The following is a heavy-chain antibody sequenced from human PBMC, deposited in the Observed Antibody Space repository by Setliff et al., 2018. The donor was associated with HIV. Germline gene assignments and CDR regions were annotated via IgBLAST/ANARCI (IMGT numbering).Heavy chain of an antibody. D-gene: IGHD3-3*01. J-gene: IGHJ6*03. Sequence: PSETLSLTCTVSGGSISSYYWTWIRQPPGKGLEWIAYIYSSGTTNYNPSLRSRVTISLDTSKNQFSPKLSSVTAADTAVYYCARGVTIFGVVTRHNYYMDVWGKGTTVTVSS. V-gene: IGHV4-59*01. CDR1: GGSISSYY. CDR3: ARGVTIFGVVTRHNYYMDV. CDR2: IYSSGTT.